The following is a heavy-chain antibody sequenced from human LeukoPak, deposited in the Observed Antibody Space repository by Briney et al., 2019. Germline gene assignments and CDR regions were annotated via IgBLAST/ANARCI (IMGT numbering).Heavy chain of an antibody. D-gene: IGHD2-21*02. CDR1: GVSFDDYY. CDR2: INHSGYT. Sequence: SETLSLTCAVSGVSFDDYYWSWVRQTPGKGLEWIGEINHSGYTNDSPSLKSRVTLSIDTSRKQFSLNLRSVAVADTGIYYCTRMTAGHDYWGQGTLVTVSS. V-gene: IGHV4-34*01. J-gene: IGHJ4*02. CDR3: TRMTAGHDY.